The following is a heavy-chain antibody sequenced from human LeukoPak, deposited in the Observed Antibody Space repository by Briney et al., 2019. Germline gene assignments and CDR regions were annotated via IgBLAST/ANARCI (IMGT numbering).Heavy chain of an antibody. CDR1: GYTFTSYG. CDR2: ISAYNGNT. D-gene: IGHD4-17*01. J-gene: IGHJ2*01. CDR3: ARVDGGAVTGWYFDL. Sequence: GASVKVSCKASGYTFTSYGISWVRQAPGQGLEWMGWISAYNGNTNYAQKLQGRVTMTTDTSTSTAYMELRSLRSDDTAVYYCARVDGGAVTGWYFDLWGRGTLVTVSS. V-gene: IGHV1-18*01.